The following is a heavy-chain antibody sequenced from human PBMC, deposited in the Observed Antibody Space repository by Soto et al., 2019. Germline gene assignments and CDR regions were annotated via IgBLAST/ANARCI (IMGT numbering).Heavy chain of an antibody. J-gene: IGHJ4*02. CDR3: ARRYGGNFDY. V-gene: IGHV4-59*01. CDR2: IYYTGST. CDR1: GCSISSYF. D-gene: IGHD3-16*01. Sequence: PSETLSLTCTVSGCSISSYFWSWIRQPPGKGLEWIGYIYYTGSTNYNPSLKSRVTISVDTSKNQFSLQLSSVTAADTAVYYCARRYGGNFDYWGQGTLVTVS.